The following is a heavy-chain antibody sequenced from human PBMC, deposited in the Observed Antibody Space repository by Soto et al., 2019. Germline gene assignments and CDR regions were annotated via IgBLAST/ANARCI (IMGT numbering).Heavy chain of an antibody. CDR2: INWNSGSI. J-gene: IGHJ5*02. D-gene: IGHD6-19*01. CDR3: AKARSSGWYGNWFDP. V-gene: IGHV3-9*01. CDR1: GFTFDDHA. Sequence: PGGSLRLSCAASGFTFDDHAMHWVRQAPGKGLEWVSGINWNSGSIGYADSVEGRFTISRDNAKNSLYLQMNSLRIEDTAMYYCAKARSSGWYGNWFDPWGQGTPVTVSS.